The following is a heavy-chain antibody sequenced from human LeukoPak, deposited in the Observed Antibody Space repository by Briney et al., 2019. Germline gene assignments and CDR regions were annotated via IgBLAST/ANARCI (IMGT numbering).Heavy chain of an antibody. CDR3: ARAIRYQLLSDY. D-gene: IGHD2-2*01. J-gene: IGHJ4*02. CDR2: MNPNSGNT. CDR1: GYTFSTYD. V-gene: IGHV1-8*03. Sequence: GESLKISCKGSGYTFSTYDINWVRQATGQGLEWMGWMNPNSGNTGFAQKFQGRATITRDTSISTAYMELSSLRSEDTAVYYCARAIRYQLLSDYWGQGTLVTVSS.